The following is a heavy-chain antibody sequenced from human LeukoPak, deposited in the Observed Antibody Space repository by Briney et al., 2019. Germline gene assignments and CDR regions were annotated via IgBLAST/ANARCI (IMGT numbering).Heavy chain of an antibody. V-gene: IGHV3-33*01. CDR3: AREHDHNYFDY. Sequence: QAGGSLRLSCAASGFTFSSYGMHWVRQAPGKGLEWVAVIWYDGSNKYYADSVKGRFTISRDNSKNTLYLQMNSLRAEDTAVYYCAREHDHNYFDYWGQGTLVTVSS. J-gene: IGHJ4*02. CDR2: IWYDGSNK. CDR1: GFTFSSYG. D-gene: IGHD1-14*01.